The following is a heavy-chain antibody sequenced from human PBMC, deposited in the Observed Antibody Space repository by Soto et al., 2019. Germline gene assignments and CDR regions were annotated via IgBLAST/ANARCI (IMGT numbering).Heavy chain of an antibody. V-gene: IGHV3-48*02. J-gene: IGHJ4*02. CDR1: GFTFSNNA. CDR2: ISRSGGTI. CDR3: AREYCSGGSCYGGVDY. Sequence: GGSLRLSCTASGFTFSNNAMNWVRQAPGKGLEWISYISRSGGTIYYTDSVKGRFTISRDNGKNSLYLQMNSLRDEDTAVYYCAREYCSGGSCYGGVDYWGQGTLVTVSS. D-gene: IGHD2-15*01.